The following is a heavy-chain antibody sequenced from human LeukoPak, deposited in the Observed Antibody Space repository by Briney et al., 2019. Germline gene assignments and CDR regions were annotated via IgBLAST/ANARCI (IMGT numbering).Heavy chain of an antibody. CDR1: EFTVSNNY. J-gene: IGHJ3*02. Sequence: GGSLRLSCAASEFTVSNNYMSWVRQAPGKGLERVSAISGSGGSTYYADSVKGRFTISRDNSKNTLYLQMNSLRAEDTAVYYCAKEPYYDILTGYYSGAFDIWGQGTMVTVSS. D-gene: IGHD3-9*01. V-gene: IGHV3-23*01. CDR3: AKEPYYDILTGYYSGAFDI. CDR2: ISGSGGST.